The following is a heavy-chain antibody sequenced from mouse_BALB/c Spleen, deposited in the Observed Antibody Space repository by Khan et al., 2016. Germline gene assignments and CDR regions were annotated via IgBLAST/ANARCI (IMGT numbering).Heavy chain of an antibody. CDR1: GYSITSDYA. V-gene: IGHV3-2*02. D-gene: IGHD2-2*01. CDR2: ISYSGTT. CDR3: ARWLDAMDY. Sequence: EVQLVESGPGLVKPSQSLSLTCTVTGYSITSDYAWNGIRQFPGNKLEWMGIISYSGTTTYNPSLKSRISITRDTSKNQFFLQLNSVTTEDTATSYCARWLDAMDYWGQGPSFTVS. J-gene: IGHJ4*01.